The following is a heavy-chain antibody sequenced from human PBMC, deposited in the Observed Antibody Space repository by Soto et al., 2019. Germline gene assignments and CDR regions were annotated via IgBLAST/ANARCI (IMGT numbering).Heavy chain of an antibody. J-gene: IGHJ4*02. V-gene: IGHV1-18*04. D-gene: IGHD2-8*02. CDR1: GYTFTSCG. CDR3: ARVPRGTTGPYFDY. Sequence: ASVKVSCKASGYTFTSCGISWVRQAPGQGLEWMGWISAYNGNTNYAQKLQGRVTMTTDTSTSTAYMELRSLRSDDTAVYYCARVPRGTTGPYFDYWGQGTLVTVSS. CDR2: ISAYNGNT.